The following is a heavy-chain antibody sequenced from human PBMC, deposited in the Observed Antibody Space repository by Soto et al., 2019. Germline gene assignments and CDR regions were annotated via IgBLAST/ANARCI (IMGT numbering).Heavy chain of an antibody. CDR1: GFTFDDYT. CDR3: AKDGKVGARGYYYYYGMDV. CDR2: ISWNGGST. D-gene: IGHD1-26*01. V-gene: IGHV3-43*01. J-gene: IGHJ6*02. Sequence: EVQLVESGGVVVQPGGSLRLSCAASGFTFDDYTMHWVRQAPGKGLEWVSLISWNGGSTYYADSVKGRFTISRDNSKNSLYLQMNSRRTEDTAFYYCAKDGKVGARGYYYYYGMDVWGQGTTVTVSS.